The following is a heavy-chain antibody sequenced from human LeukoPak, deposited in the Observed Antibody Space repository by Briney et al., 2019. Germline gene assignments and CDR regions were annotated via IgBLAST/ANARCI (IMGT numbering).Heavy chain of an antibody. J-gene: IGHJ4*02. V-gene: IGHV4-34*01. CDR2: INHSGST. CDR1: GGSFSGYY. D-gene: IGHD2-2*01. CDR3: ARHDTVIVVVPADQGFDY. Sequence: SETLSLTCAVYGGSFSGYYWSWIRQPPGKGLEWIGEINHSGSTNYNPSLKSRVTISVDTSKNQFSLKLSSVTAADTAVYYCARHDTVIVVVPADQGFDYWGQGTLVTVSS.